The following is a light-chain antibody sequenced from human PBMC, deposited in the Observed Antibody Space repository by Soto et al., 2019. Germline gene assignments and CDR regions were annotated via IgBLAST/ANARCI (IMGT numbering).Light chain of an antibody. CDR1: SSDVGSYDL. CDR2: EGS. V-gene: IGLV2-23*01. Sequence: QSVLTQPASVSGSPGQSITISCTGTSSDVGSYDLVSWYQQHPGTAPKLMIYEGSKRPSGVSYRFSGSKSGNTASLTISGLRTDDEADYYCCSYGGSTTVVFGGGTKLTVL. CDR3: CSYGGSTTVV. J-gene: IGLJ2*01.